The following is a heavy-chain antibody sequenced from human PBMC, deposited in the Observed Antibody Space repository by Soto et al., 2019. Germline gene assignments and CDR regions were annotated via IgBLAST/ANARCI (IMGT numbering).Heavy chain of an antibody. D-gene: IGHD2-15*01. Sequence: SVKVSCKASGGTFSSYAISWVRQAPGQGLEWMGGIIPIFGTTNYAQKFQGRVTITADESTSTAYMELSSLRSEDTAVYYCARVDEVAATPYGMDVWGQGTTVTVSS. CDR2: IIPIFGTT. J-gene: IGHJ6*02. CDR3: ARVDEVAATPYGMDV. CDR1: GGTFSSYA. V-gene: IGHV1-69*13.